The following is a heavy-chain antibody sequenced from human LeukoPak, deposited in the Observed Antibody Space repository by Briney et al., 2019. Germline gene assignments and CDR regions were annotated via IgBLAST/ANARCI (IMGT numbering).Heavy chain of an antibody. CDR1: GFTFSSYS. CDR3: ASSRMTTDDGIDY. D-gene: IGHD4-17*01. J-gene: IGHJ4*02. CDR2: ISSSSSYI. V-gene: IGHV3-21*01. Sequence: KTGGSLRLSCAASGFTFSSYSMNWVRQAPGKGLEWVSSISSSSSYIYYADSVKGRFTISRDNAKNSLYLQMNSLRAEDTAVYYCASSRMTTDDGIDYWGQGTLVTVSS.